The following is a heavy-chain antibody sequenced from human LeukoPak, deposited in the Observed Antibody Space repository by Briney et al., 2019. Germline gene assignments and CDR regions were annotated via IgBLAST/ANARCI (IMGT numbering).Heavy chain of an antibody. Sequence: SETLSLTCTVSGYSISSGYYWGWIRQPPGKGLEWIGSIYHSGSTYYNPSLKSRVTISVDTSKNQFSLKLSSVTAADTAVYYCARLMVRGVIGYWGQGTLVTVSS. CDR1: GYSISSGYY. D-gene: IGHD3-10*01. V-gene: IGHV4-38-2*02. CDR2: IYHSGST. CDR3: ARLMVRGVIGY. J-gene: IGHJ4*02.